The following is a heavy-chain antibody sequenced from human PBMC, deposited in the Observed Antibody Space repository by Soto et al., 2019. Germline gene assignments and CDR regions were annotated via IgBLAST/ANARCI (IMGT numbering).Heavy chain of an antibody. J-gene: IGHJ4*02. CDR3: GKERRGSGWSVCNF. Sequence: GGSLRLPCAASGFPFRDYAMNWVRQAPGKGLEWVSDISGNGDSARYADSVKGRFTISRDNSRGTLYLQMNSLRVDDTAVYYCGKERRGSGWSVCNFWGQGTLGTVSS. CDR1: GFPFRDYA. V-gene: IGHV3-23*01. CDR2: ISGNGDSA. D-gene: IGHD6-19*01.